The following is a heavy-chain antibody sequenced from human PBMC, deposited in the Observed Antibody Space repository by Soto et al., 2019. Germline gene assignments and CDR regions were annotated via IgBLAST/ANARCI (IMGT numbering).Heavy chain of an antibody. D-gene: IGHD3-10*01. V-gene: IGHV1-3*01. Sequence: ASVKVSCRASGYTFTSYAMHWVRQAPGQRLEWMGWINAGNGNTKYSQKFHGRVTITRDTSASTAYMELSSLRSEDTAVYYCARDPVYTRLRFGAIYGMDVCGQGPTVTVYS. CDR1: GYTFTSYA. J-gene: IGHJ6*02. CDR2: INAGNGNT. CDR3: ARDPVYTRLRFGAIYGMDV.